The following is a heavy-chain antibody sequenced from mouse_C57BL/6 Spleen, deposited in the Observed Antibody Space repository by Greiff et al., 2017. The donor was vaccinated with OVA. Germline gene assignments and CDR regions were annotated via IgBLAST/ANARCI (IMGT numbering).Heavy chain of an antibody. CDR3: AREGDYYGSSG. J-gene: IGHJ3*01. CDR2: ISDGGSYT. D-gene: IGHD1-1*01. CDR1: GFTFSSYA. Sequence: EVKVEESGGGLVKPGGSLKLSCAASGFTFSSYAMSWVRQTPEKRLELVATISDGGSYTYYPDNVKGRFTISRDNAKNNLYLQMSHLKSEDTAMYYCAREGDYYGSSGWGQGTLVTVSA. V-gene: IGHV5-4*01.